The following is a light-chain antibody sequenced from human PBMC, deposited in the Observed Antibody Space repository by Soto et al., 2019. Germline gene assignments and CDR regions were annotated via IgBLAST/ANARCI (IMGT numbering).Light chain of an antibody. CDR2: EDT. V-gene: IGLV2-23*01. CDR3: CSYAGNNIVI. CDR1: SSDVGRFNL. J-gene: IGLJ2*01. Sequence: QSALTQPASVSGSPGQSITISCTGTSSDVGRFNLVSWYQQHPGKAPKLMIYEDTKRPSGLSNRFSGSKSGNTASLTISELQAEDEADYYCCSYAGNNIVIFGGGTKVTVL.